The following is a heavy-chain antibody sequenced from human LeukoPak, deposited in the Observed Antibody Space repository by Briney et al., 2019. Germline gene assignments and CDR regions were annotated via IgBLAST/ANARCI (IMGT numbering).Heavy chain of an antibody. Sequence: PGGSLRLSCTASGFTFDEHGMSWVRQVPGKGLEWVSGINWSGGSTVYADPLRGLFTISRDNAKNSLYLQMDSLRAEDTALYYCARAPITSPFYFDYWGQGTLVTVSS. CDR3: ARAPITSPFYFDY. D-gene: IGHD2-2*01. V-gene: IGHV3-20*04. J-gene: IGHJ4*02. CDR1: GFTFDEHG. CDR2: INWSGGST.